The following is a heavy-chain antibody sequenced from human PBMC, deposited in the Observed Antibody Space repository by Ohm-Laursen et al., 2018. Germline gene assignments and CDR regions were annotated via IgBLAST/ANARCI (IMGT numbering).Heavy chain of an antibody. CDR3: AKGFGLRLGDL. V-gene: IGHV3-30*18. CDR1: GFTFSSYG. CDR2: ISYDGSNK. J-gene: IGHJ5*02. Sequence: RSLRLSCTASGFTFSSYGMHWVRQAPGKGLEWVAVISYDGSNKYYADSVKGRFTISRDNSKNTLYLQMNSLRAEDTAVYYCAKGFGLRLGDLWGQGTLVTVSS. D-gene: IGHD3-16*01.